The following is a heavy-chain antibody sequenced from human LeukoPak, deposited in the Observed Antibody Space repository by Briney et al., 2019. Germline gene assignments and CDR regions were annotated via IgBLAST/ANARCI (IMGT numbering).Heavy chain of an antibody. J-gene: IGHJ6*02. Sequence: SQTLSLTCTVSGGSISSGGYYWSWIRQHPGKGLEWIGYIYYSGSTYYNPSLKSRVTISVDTSKNQFSLKLSSVTAADTAVYYCARHGEPSRSWHMALIYGMDVWGQGATVTVSS. V-gene: IGHV4-31*03. D-gene: IGHD6-13*01. CDR2: IYYSGST. CDR3: ARHGEPSRSWHMALIYGMDV. CDR1: GGSISSGGYY.